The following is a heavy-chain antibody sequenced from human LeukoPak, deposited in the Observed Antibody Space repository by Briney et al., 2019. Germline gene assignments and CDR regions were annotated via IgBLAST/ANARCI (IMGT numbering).Heavy chain of an antibody. V-gene: IGHV1-2*04. CDR3: ARTYPLYYDILTGYWAEYYFDY. CDR1: GYTFTGYY. CDR2: INPNSGGT. J-gene: IGHJ4*02. Sequence: ASVKVSCKASGYTFTGYYMHWVRQAPGQGPEWMGWINPNSGGTNYAQKFQGWVTMTGDTSISTAYMELSRLRSDDTAVYYCARTYPLYYDILTGYWAEYYFDYWGQGTLVTVSS. D-gene: IGHD3-9*01.